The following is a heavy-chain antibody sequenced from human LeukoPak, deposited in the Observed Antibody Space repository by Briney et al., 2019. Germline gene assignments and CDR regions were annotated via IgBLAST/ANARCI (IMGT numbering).Heavy chain of an antibody. V-gene: IGHV4-38-2*02. CDR2: IYHSGSA. D-gene: IGHD2-2*01. Sequence: SETLSLTCGVSGYSISSGYQWAWIRQSPGKGLEWIGSIYHSGSAHYNPSLRSRVTISVETSKNQFSLNMYSVTAADTAVYYCARDPRWLTPDCTSTSCYENYFDPWGQGTLVTVSS. J-gene: IGHJ5*02. CDR1: GYSISSGYQ. CDR3: ARDPRWLTPDCTSTSCYENYFDP.